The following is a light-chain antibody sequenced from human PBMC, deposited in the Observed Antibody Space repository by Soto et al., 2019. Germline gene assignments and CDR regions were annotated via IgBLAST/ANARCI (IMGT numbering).Light chain of an antibody. CDR3: QKYNSAPWT. CDR2: KAF. Sequence: DIPMTQSPSTLSGSVGDRVTITCRASQTISSWLAGYRQKPGKAPKLLIYKAFTLKSGVPSRFSGSGSGTEFTLTISSLQPDDFATYYCQKYNSAPWTFGQGTKVEIK. CDR1: QTISSW. J-gene: IGKJ1*01. V-gene: IGKV1-5*03.